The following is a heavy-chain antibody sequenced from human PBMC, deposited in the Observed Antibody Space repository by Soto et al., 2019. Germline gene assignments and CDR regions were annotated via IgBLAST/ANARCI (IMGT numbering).Heavy chain of an antibody. V-gene: IGHV3-7*01. CDR3: ARGLYCSGGSCYVYYYYYMDV. Sequence: EVQLVESGGGLVQPGGSLRLSCAASGFTFSSYWMSWVRQAPGKGLEWVANIKQDGSEKYYVDSVKGRFTISRDNAKNSLYLQMNSLRAEDTAVYYCARGLYCSGGSCYVYYYYYMDVWGKGTTVTVSS. J-gene: IGHJ6*03. D-gene: IGHD2-15*01. CDR1: GFTFSSYW. CDR2: IKQDGSEK.